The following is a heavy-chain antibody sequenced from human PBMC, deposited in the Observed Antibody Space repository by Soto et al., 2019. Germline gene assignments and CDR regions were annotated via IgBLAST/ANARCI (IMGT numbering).Heavy chain of an antibody. D-gene: IGHD3-22*01. CDR2: IYSGGYT. Sequence: EVQLVESGGDLVQRGGSLRLSCAASGFDVSNTDMSWVRQAPGKGLEWVSVIYSGGYTNYADSVKGRFIVSRDNPKNTLYLQMDSLRAEDTAVYYCAREAIIVIAAPEYYFDYWGQGTLVTVSS. V-gene: IGHV3-66*01. CDR3: AREAIIVIAAPEYYFDY. J-gene: IGHJ4*02. CDR1: GFDVSNTD.